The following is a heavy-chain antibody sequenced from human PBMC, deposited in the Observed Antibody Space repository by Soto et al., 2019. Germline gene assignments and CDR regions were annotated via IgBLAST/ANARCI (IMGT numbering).Heavy chain of an antibody. D-gene: IGHD2-2*01. Sequence: QVQLAQSGAEVKKPGASVKVSCKASGYTFTSYGISWVRQAPGQGREWMGWISAYNGNTNYAQKLQGRVTMNTDTSTSPAYLELRSLRYDDTAVYYCARSAADCSSTSGQLQQDYYYGMDVWGQGTTVTVSS. V-gene: IGHV1-18*01. CDR1: GYTFTSYG. CDR3: ARSAADCSSTSGQLQQDYYYGMDV. CDR2: ISAYNGNT. J-gene: IGHJ6*02.